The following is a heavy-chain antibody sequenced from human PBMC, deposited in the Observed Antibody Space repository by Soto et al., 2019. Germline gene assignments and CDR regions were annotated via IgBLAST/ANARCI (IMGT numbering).Heavy chain of an antibody. CDR3: AKLMPFGSLGELSPNYYYYGMDV. Sequence: GGSLRLSCAASGFTFSDYPMHWVRQAPGKGLEWVAVISYDGRVKYYVDSVKGRFTISRDNSKNTLYLQTNSLRAEDTAVYYCAKLMPFGSLGELSPNYYYYGMDVWGQGTTVTVSS. J-gene: IGHJ6*02. CDR1: GFTFSDYP. V-gene: IGHV3-30-3*02. CDR2: ISYDGRVK. D-gene: IGHD3-16*02.